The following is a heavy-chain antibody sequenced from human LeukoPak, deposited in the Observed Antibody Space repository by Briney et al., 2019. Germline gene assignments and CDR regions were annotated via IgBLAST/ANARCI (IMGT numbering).Heavy chain of an antibody. CDR2: TYYRSKWYN. Sequence: SQTLSLTCAISGDSDSSNSAAWNWIRQSPSRGLEWLGRTYYRSKWYNDYAVSVKSRITINPDTSKNQFSLQLNSVTPEDTAVYYCARGQSVAATTGYWFDPWGQGTLVTVSS. CDR1: GDSDSSNSAA. V-gene: IGHV6-1*01. J-gene: IGHJ5*02. CDR3: ARGQSVAATTGYWFDP. D-gene: IGHD2-15*01.